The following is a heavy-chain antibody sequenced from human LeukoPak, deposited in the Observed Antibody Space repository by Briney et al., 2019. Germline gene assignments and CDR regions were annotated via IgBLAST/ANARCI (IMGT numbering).Heavy chain of an antibody. D-gene: IGHD2-2*01. V-gene: IGHV3-23*01. CDR3: ANTSWTAVGPPDY. CDR2: ISCSGGST. J-gene: IGHJ4*02. CDR1: GFTFSSYA. Sequence: PGGSLILSCAASGFTFSSYAMSSVRQAPGKGLEWVSAISCSGGSTYYADAVSGRFTISRDNSKNTRDLQLNSLRAEDTAVYYCANTSWTAVGPPDYWGQATLVTVSS.